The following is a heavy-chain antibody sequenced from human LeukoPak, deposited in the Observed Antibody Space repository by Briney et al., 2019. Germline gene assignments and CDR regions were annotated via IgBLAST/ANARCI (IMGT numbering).Heavy chain of an antibody. V-gene: IGHV3-21*01. J-gene: IGHJ6*03. CDR3: ARSRGTRDSSGYHDYMDV. D-gene: IGHD3-22*01. CDR2: ISSSSSYI. Sequence: GGSLRLSCAASGFTFSSYSMNWVRQAPGKGLEWVSSISSSSSYIYYADSLKGRFTISRDNAKNSLYLQMNSLRAEDTAVYYCARSRGTRDSSGYHDYMDVWGKGTTVTVSS. CDR1: GFTFSSYS.